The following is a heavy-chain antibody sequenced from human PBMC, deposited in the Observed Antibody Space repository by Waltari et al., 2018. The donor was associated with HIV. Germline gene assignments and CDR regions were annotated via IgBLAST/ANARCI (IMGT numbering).Heavy chain of an antibody. Sequence: QVQLQESGPGLGKPSQTLSLTRTVSGGSISSGSYPWSWLRQPAGKGLEWIGRIYTSGSTNYNPSLKSRVTISVDTSKNQFSLKLSSVTAADTAVYYCAGQYYDFWSAPEDYWGQGTLVTVSS. CDR1: GGSISSGSYP. V-gene: IGHV4-61*02. CDR3: AGQYYDFWSAPEDY. D-gene: IGHD3-3*01. CDR2: IYTSGST. J-gene: IGHJ4*02.